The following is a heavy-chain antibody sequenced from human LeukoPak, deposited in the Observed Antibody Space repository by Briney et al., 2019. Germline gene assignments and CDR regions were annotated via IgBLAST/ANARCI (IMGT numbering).Heavy chain of an antibody. CDR1: GGSITSSDW. D-gene: IGHD4-23*01. CDR3: ASRWDY. CDR2: IYHNGNI. Sequence: SETLSLTCAVSGGSITSSDWWSWVRQPPGKGLEWIGEIYHNGNINYNTSFKSRVTISVDTSKNQFSLKLSSVTAADTAVYYCASRWDYWGQGTLVTVSS. V-gene: IGHV4-4*02. J-gene: IGHJ4*02.